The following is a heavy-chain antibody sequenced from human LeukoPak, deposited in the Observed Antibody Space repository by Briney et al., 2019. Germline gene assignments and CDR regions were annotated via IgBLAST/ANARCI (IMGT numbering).Heavy chain of an antibody. CDR1: GYTFTGYY. V-gene: IGHV1-2*02. J-gene: IGHJ5*02. CDR2: INPNSGGT. CDR3: ARSSIAAPANWFDP. D-gene: IGHD6-13*01. Sequence: GSVKVSCKASGYTFTGYYMHWVRQAPGQGLEWMGCINPNSGGTNYAQKFQGRVTMTRDTSISTAYMELSRLRSDDTAVYYCARSSIAAPANWFDPWGQGTLVTVSS.